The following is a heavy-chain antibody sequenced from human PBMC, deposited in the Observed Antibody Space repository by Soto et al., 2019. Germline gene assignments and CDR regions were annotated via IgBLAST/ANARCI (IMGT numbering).Heavy chain of an antibody. Sequence: PGKVSWKACRTTLDTIFNYGSPWVRQAPGQALEWMGAIIPVFGAATHAQKFQGRVTITADESTRTVNMELSSLRSDDTAVYCCARGAATKILVLMYDALEIWG. CDR3: ARGAATKILVLMYDALEI. CDR1: RTTLDTIFNYG. J-gene: IGHJ3*02. V-gene: IGHV1-69*13. CDR2: IIPVFGAA. D-gene: IGHD5-12*01.